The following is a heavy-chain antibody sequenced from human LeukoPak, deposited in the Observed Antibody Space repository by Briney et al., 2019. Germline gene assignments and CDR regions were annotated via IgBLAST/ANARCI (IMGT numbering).Heavy chain of an antibody. CDR3: AREIDTAYYDFWSGYYRGYFDY. Sequence: PGGSLRLSCAASGFTFSSYWMHWVRRAPGKGLVWVSRINSDGSSTSYADSVKGRFTISRGNAKNTLYLQMNSLRAEDTAVYYCAREIDTAYYDFWSGYYRGYFDYWGQGTLVTVSS. V-gene: IGHV3-74*01. D-gene: IGHD3-3*01. J-gene: IGHJ4*02. CDR2: INSDGSST. CDR1: GFTFSSYW.